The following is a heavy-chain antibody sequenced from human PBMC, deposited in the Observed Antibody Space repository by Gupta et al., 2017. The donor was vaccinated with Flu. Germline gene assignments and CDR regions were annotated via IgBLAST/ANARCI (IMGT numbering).Heavy chain of an antibody. CDR3: AREGPKRVEMATITRGTPRSNQNDFDY. CDR1: GGSFSRGSYY. V-gene: IGHV4-61*02. CDR2: IYTSGST. Sequence: QVQLQESGPGLVKPSPTLSLTCTAPGGSFSRGSYYWSWVRQAAGKGLEWIGRIYTSGSTNYNPSLKSRVTISVDTSKNQFSLKLSSVTAADTAVYYCAREGPKRVEMATITRGTPRSNQNDFDYWGQGTLVTVSS. J-gene: IGHJ4*02. D-gene: IGHD5-12*01.